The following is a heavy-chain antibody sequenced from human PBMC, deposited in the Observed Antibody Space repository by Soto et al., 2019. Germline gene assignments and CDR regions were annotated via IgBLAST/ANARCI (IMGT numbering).Heavy chain of an antibody. Sequence: GGSLRLSCAASGFTFSSYCMHWVRQAPGKGLEWVAVISYDGSNKYYADSVKGRFTISRDNSKNTLYLQMNSLRAEDTAVYYCAKAAIYCGGDCPYYHYYGIAVPGQRTTVLVSS. J-gene: IGHJ6*02. V-gene: IGHV3-30*18. CDR1: GFTFSSYC. CDR3: AKAAIYCGGDCPYYHYYGIAV. D-gene: IGHD2-21*02. CDR2: ISYDGSNK.